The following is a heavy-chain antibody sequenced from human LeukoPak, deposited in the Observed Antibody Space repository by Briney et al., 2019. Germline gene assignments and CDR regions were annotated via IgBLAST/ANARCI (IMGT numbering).Heavy chain of an antibody. D-gene: IGHD2-21*02. V-gene: IGHV4-59*01. Sequence: SETLSLTCTVSGGSISSYYWSWIRQPPGKGLEWIGYIYYSGSTNYNPSLKSRVTISVDTSKSQFSLKLSSVTAADTAVYYCARDLLYCGGDCYPDLWGQGTLVTVSS. CDR3: ARDLLYCGGDCYPDL. CDR2: IYYSGST. CDR1: GGSISSYY. J-gene: IGHJ5*02.